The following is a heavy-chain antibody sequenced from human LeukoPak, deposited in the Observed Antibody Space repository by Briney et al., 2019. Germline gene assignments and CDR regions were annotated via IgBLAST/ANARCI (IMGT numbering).Heavy chain of an antibody. J-gene: IGHJ4*02. V-gene: IGHV3-48*02. CDR1: GFTFSSHA. CDR3: ASSGSYRFDY. D-gene: IGHD1-26*01. Sequence: HTGGSLRLSCAASGFTFSSHAMNWVRQAPGKGLEWVSHISTSGSAMYYADSVKGRFTISRDNAKDSLYLQMNSLRDEDTAVYYRASSGSYRFDYWGQGTLVTVSS. CDR2: ISTSGSAM.